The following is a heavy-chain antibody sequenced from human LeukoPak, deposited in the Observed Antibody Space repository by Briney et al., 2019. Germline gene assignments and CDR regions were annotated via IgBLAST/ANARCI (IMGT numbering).Heavy chain of an antibody. J-gene: IGHJ3*02. V-gene: IGHV3-64D*06. Sequence: GGSLRLSCSASGFTFSTYAMHWVRQAPGKGLEYVSGISSNGGSTYYADSVKGRFTISRDNSKNTLYLQVSSLRPEDTAVFYCVKDHDWGAFHIWGQGTMVTVSS. CDR1: GFTFSTYA. CDR2: ISSNGGST. D-gene: IGHD7-27*01. CDR3: VKDHDWGAFHI.